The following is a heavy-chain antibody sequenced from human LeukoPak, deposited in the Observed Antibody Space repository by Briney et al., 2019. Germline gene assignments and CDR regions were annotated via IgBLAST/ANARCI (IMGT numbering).Heavy chain of an antibody. CDR2: ISGSGGST. J-gene: IGHJ4*02. CDR1: XSSXA. V-gene: IGHV3-23*01. CDR3: AKPAGGAIDY. D-gene: IGHD3-16*01. Sequence: XSSXAMSWVRQAXGKGLEWVSAISGSGGSTYYADSVKGRFAISRDNSKNTLYLQMNSLRAEDTAVYYCAKPAGGAIDYWGQGTLVTVSS.